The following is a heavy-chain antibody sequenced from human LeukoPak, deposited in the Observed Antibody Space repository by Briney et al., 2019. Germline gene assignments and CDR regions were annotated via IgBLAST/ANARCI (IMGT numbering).Heavy chain of an antibody. Sequence: PGGSLRRSCAASGFTFSGSAMHWVRQASGKGLEWDGRIRSKANSYATAYAASVKGRFTISRDDSKNTAYLQMNSLKTKDTAVYYCTRQAYYYDSSGYYYSGYWGQGTLVTVSS. J-gene: IGHJ4*02. CDR3: TRQAYYYDSSGYYYSGY. CDR1: GFTFSGSA. CDR2: IRSKANSYAT. V-gene: IGHV3-73*01. D-gene: IGHD3-22*01.